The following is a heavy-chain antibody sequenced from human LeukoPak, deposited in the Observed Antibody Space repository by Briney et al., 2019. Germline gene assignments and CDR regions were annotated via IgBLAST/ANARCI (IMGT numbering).Heavy chain of an antibody. J-gene: IGHJ4*02. Sequence: SETLCLTCTVSGGSISSYYWSWIRQPAGKGLEWIGRIYTSGRTNYNPSLKSRVTISVDKSKNQFSLKLSSVTAADTAVYYCARERPSTYYYDSSGYPGGRYFDYWGQGTLVTVSS. CDR1: GGSISSYY. V-gene: IGHV4-4*07. CDR2: IYTSGRT. CDR3: ARERPSTYYYDSSGYPGGRYFDY. D-gene: IGHD3-22*01.